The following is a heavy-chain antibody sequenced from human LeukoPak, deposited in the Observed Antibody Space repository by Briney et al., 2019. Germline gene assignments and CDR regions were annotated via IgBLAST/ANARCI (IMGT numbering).Heavy chain of an antibody. D-gene: IGHD6-13*01. J-gene: IGHJ4*02. CDR1: GGSISSGSYY. V-gene: IGHV4-61*02. CDR2: IYTSGST. CDR3: ARSYSSSWYDY. Sequence: SETLSLTCTVSGGSISSGSYYWSWIRQPAGKGLEWIGRIYTSGSTNYNPSLKSRVTISVDTSKNQFSLELSSVTAADTAVYYCARSYSSSWYDYWGQGTLVTVSS.